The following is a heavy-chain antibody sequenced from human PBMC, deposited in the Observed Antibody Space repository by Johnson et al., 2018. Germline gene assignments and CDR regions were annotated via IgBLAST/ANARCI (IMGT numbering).Heavy chain of an antibody. CDR1: GFTFSSYG. V-gene: IGHV3-30*18. CDR3: AKDRLYDYGDRDAFDI. Sequence: QVQLVQSGGGVVQPGRSLRLSCAASGFTFSSYGMHWVRQAPGRGLEWVAVLSYDGSNKYYADSVKGRFTISRDNSKNTLYLQMNSLKAEDTAVYYCAKDRLYDYGDRDAFDIWGQGTTVTVSS. CDR2: LSYDGSNK. D-gene: IGHD4-17*01. J-gene: IGHJ3*02.